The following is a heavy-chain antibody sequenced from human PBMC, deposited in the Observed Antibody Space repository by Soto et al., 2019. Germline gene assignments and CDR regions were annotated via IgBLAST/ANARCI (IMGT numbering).Heavy chain of an antibody. Sequence: SETLSLTCAVYGGSFSGYYWSWIRQPPGKGLEWIGEINHSGSTNYNPSLKSRVTISVDTSKNQFSLKLSSVTAADTAVYYCARGPRRLHKGADYYYVYMDVWGKGTTVTVSS. CDR3: ARGPRRLHKGADYYYVYMDV. CDR2: INHSGST. J-gene: IGHJ6*03. V-gene: IGHV4-34*01. D-gene: IGHD1-26*01. CDR1: GGSFSGYY.